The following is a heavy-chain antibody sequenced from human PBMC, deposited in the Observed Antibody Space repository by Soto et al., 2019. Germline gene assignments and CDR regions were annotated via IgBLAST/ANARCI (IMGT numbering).Heavy chain of an antibody. Sequence: PSETLSLTCTVSGGSISSGDYYWSWIRQPPGKGLEWIGYIYYSGSTYYNPSLKSRVTISVDTSKNQFSLKLSSVTAADTAVYYCARDRVDSSSGFDPWGQGTLVTVSS. CDR1: GGSISSGDYY. D-gene: IGHD6-6*01. J-gene: IGHJ5*02. V-gene: IGHV4-30-4*01. CDR2: IYYSGST. CDR3: ARDRVDSSSGFDP.